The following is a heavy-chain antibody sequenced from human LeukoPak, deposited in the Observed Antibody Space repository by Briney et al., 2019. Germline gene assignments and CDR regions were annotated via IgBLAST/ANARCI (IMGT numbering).Heavy chain of an antibody. D-gene: IGHD1-26*01. CDR3: EREGDILGATIDS. J-gene: IGHJ4*02. Sequence: SETLSLTCAVSGGSISSSNWWSWVRQPPGKGLEWIGEIYHSGSTNYNPSLKSRVTISVDKSKNQFSLKLKSVTAADTAFYYCEREGDILGATIDSWGQGTLVTVSS. CDR1: GGSISSSNW. V-gene: IGHV4-4*02. CDR2: IYHSGST.